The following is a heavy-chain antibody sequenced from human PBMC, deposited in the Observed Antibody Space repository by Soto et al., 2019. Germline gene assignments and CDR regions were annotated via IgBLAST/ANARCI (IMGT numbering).Heavy chain of an antibody. V-gene: IGHV4-59*08. CDR1: GGSISSYY. CDR3: AILTYDFWSGRILDDYYYYYMDV. D-gene: IGHD3-3*01. J-gene: IGHJ6*03. CDR2: IYYSGST. Sequence: SETLSLTCTVSGGSISSYYWSWIRQPPGKGLEWIGYIYYSGSTNYNPSLKSRVTISVDTSKNQFSLKLSSVTAADTAVYYCAILTYDFWSGRILDDYYYYYMDVWGKGTTVTVSS.